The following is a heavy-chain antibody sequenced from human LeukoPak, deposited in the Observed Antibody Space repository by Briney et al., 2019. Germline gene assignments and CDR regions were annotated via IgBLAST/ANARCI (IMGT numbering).Heavy chain of an antibody. J-gene: IGHJ4*02. V-gene: IGHV4-39*07. CDR1: NGSISSTNYY. CDR3: ARDSGWDSSGWFDY. Sequence: PSETLSLTCTVTNGSISSTNYYWGWVRQPPEKGLEWIGSIYYSGNTYYNPSLKSRVTISVDTSKNQFSLKLSSVTAADTAVYYCARDSGWDSSGWFDYWGQGTLVTVSS. D-gene: IGHD6-19*01. CDR2: IYYSGNT.